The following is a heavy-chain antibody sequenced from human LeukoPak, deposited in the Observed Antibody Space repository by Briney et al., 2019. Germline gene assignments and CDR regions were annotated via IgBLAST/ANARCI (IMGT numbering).Heavy chain of an antibody. CDR2: ISSNGGST. D-gene: IGHD1-26*01. CDR1: GFTFSSYA. J-gene: IGHJ3*02. CDR3: ARPRIGAFDAFDI. V-gene: IGHV3-64*01. Sequence: PGGSLRLSCAASGFTFSSYAMHWVRQAPGKGLEYVSAISSNGGSTYYANSVKGRFTTSRDNSKNTLYLQMGSLRAEDMAVYYCARPRIGAFDAFDIWGQGTMVTVSS.